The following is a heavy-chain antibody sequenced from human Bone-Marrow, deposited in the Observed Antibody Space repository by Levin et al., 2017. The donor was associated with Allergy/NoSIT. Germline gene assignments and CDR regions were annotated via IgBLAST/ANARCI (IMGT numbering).Heavy chain of an antibody. J-gene: IGHJ4*02. D-gene: IGHD3-10*01. CDR2: IYYNGST. Sequence: SETLSLTCTVSGASIRSGAYYWSWVRQPPGQGLEWIGYIYYNGSTYFNPSLKSRVSISVDTSKNQFSLKLRSVTAADTADYYCARVLAGFDGSAMAYDYWGRGSLVTVSS. CDR3: ARVLAGFDGSAMAYDY. V-gene: IGHV4-31*03. CDR1: GASIRSGAYY.